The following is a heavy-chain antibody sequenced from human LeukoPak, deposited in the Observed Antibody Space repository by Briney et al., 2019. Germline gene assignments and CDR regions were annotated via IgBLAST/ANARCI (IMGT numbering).Heavy chain of an antibody. J-gene: IGHJ4*02. D-gene: IGHD3-22*01. CDR2: ISSSGSTI. CDR3: ARDMADSYDSPYLPKYYFDY. V-gene: IGHV3-11*04. Sequence: PGGSLRLSCAASGFTFSDYYMSWIRQAPGKGLEWVSYISSSGSTIYYADSVKGRLTISRDNAKNSLYLQMNSLRAEDTAVYYCARDMADSYDSPYLPKYYFDYWGQGTLVTVSS. CDR1: GFTFSDYY.